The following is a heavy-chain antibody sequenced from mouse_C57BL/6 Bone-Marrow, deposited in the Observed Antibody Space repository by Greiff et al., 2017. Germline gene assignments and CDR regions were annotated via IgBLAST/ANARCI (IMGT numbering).Heavy chain of an antibody. CDR2: IYPGSGST. CDR3: ARFNWDFDY. V-gene: IGHV1-55*01. J-gene: IGHJ2*01. D-gene: IGHD4-1*02. Sequence: VKVVESGAELVKPGASVKMSCKASGYTFTSYWITWVKQRPGQGLEWIGDIYPGSGSTNYNEKFKSKATLTVDTSSSTAYMQLSSLTSEDSAVYYCARFNWDFDYWGQGTTLTVSS. CDR1: GYTFTSYW.